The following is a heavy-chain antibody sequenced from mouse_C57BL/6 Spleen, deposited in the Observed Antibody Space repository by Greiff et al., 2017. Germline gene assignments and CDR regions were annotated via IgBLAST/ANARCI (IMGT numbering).Heavy chain of an antibody. Sequence: EVQLVESGGGLVKPGGSLKLSCAASGFTFSSYAMSWVRQTPEKRLEWVATISDGGSYTYYPDNVKGRFTISRDNAKNNLYLQMSHLKSEDTAMYYCARDSPEDYDTWFAYWGQGTLVTVSA. D-gene: IGHD2-4*01. CDR2: ISDGGSYT. CDR1: GFTFSSYA. V-gene: IGHV5-4*01. J-gene: IGHJ3*01. CDR3: ARDSPEDYDTWFAY.